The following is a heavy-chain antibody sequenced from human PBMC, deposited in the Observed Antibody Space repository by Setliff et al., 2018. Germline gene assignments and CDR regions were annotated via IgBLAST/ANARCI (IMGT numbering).Heavy chain of an antibody. CDR2: ITYSGST. CDR3: ARDALYDSNDRNSYYGNWLDP. CDR1: GGSIRSHY. Sequence: SETLSLTCSVSGGSIRSHYWSWIRQPPGKGLEWIGYITYSGSTNYSPSLKSRLTISVDTSKNQFSLKLRSVTAADTAVYYCARDALYDSNDRNSYYGNWLDPWGQGTLVTVSS. V-gene: IGHV4-59*11. J-gene: IGHJ5*02. D-gene: IGHD3-22*01.